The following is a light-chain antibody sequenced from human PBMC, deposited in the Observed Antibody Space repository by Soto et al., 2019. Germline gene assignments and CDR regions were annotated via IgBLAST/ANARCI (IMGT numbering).Light chain of an antibody. J-gene: IGKJ2*03. Sequence: DIQMTQSPSTLSASVGDRVTITCRASQSIGSWLAWYQQKPGKAPKLLIYDASSLESGVPSRFSGSGSGTEFTLTISSLQPDDFATYYCQQYNSYPVGFGQGTKLEIK. V-gene: IGKV1-5*01. CDR2: DAS. CDR1: QSIGSW. CDR3: QQYNSYPVG.